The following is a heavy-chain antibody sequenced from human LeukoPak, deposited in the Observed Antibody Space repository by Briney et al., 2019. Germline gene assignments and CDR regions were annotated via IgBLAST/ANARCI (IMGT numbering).Heavy chain of an antibody. CDR1: GFTFSSFS. J-gene: IGHJ4*02. Sequence: GRSLRLSCAASGFTFSSFSMNWVRQAPGKGLEWVSYIRTSGTNTDYTGSVKGRFTISRDNAKNSLYLQMNSLRAEDTAVYYCARMNYVSSGWGAPFDYWGQGTLVTVSS. CDR2: IRTSGTNT. V-gene: IGHV3-48*04. CDR3: ARMNYVSSGWGAPFDY. D-gene: IGHD1-7*01.